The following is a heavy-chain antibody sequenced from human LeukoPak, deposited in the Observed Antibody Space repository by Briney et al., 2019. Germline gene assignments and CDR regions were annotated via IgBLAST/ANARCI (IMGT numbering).Heavy chain of an antibody. Sequence: PSETLSLTCTVSGGSISSSSYYWGWIRQPPGKGLEWIGSSYYSGSTYYNPSLKSRVTISVDTSKNQFSLKLSSVTAADTAVYYCARVGPYDKSYYYMDVWGKGTTVTISS. D-gene: IGHD3-16*01. CDR1: GGSISSSSYY. V-gene: IGHV4-39*01. CDR2: SYYSGST. J-gene: IGHJ6*03. CDR3: ARVGPYDKSYYYMDV.